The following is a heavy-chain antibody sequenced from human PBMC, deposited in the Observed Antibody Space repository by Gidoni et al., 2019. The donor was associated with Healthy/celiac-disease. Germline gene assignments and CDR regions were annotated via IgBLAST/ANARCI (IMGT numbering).Heavy chain of an antibody. CDR3: AREVYSSFDY. D-gene: IGHD4-4*01. J-gene: IGHJ4*02. Sequence: QVQLVDFGGGLVGPGCDVRLFCAASGFTFSSYGLHWVCQAPGKGLEWVAVIGYDGSNKYYADSVKSRVTISRDNSKNTLYMQMNSLRAEETAVYYCAREVYSSFDYWGQGTLVTVSS. CDR2: IGYDGSNK. CDR1: GFTFSSYG. V-gene: IGHV3-33*01.